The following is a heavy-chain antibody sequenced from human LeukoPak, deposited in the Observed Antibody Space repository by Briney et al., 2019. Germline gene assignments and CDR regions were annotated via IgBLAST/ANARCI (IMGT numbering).Heavy chain of an antibody. D-gene: IGHD3-10*01. Sequence: SETLSLTCALYGGSFTYYYWAWIRQSPGKGLEWIGEINHAGTADYNPSLKSRVTISVDTSKNQFSLKLNSVTPADTAVYYCARLNLEHLYSSGPNDYWGQGTLVTVSS. J-gene: IGHJ4*02. V-gene: IGHV4-34*01. CDR1: GGSFTYYY. CDR2: INHAGTA. CDR3: ARLNLEHLYSSGPNDY.